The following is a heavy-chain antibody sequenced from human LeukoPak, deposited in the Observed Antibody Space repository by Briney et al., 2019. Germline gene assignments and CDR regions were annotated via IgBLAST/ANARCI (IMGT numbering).Heavy chain of an antibody. CDR1: GYTFTSYG. D-gene: IGHD6-13*01. CDR3: ARVSRIAAACYVDY. V-gene: IGHV1-18*01. J-gene: IGHJ4*02. Sequence: ASVKVSCKASGYTFTSYGISWVRQAPGQRLEWMGWISAYNGNTNYAQKPQGRVTMTTDTSTSTAYMELRSLRSDDTAVYYCARVSRIAAACYVDYWGQGTLVIVFS. CDR2: ISAYNGNT.